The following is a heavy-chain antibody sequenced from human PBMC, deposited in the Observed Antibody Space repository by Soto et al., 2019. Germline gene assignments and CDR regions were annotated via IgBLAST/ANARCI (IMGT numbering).Heavy chain of an antibody. CDR1: GDSVSRTSVA. J-gene: IGHJ4*02. V-gene: IGHV6-1*01. CDR3: VRGQFSAFDC. CDR2: TYYRSKWNS. Sequence: QVQFHQSGLGLVKPSQTLSLTCAISGDSVSRTSVAWNWIRQSPSRGLEWLGRTYYRSKWNSDYAVSVRGRITINPDTSKSQFSLQLNSVTPEDTAVYYCVRGQFSAFDCWGQGTLVTVSS.